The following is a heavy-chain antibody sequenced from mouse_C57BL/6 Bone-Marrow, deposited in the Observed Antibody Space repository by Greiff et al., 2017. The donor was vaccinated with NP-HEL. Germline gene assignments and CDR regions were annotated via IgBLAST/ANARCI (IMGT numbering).Heavy chain of an antibody. CDR1: GYTFTDYN. CDR2: INPNNGGT. J-gene: IGHJ3*01. CDR3: AREFGYSAWFAY. Sequence: VQLQQSGPELVKPGASVKMSCKASGYTFTDYNMHWVKQSHGKSLEWIGYINPNNGGTSYNQKVKGKATLTVNKSSSTAYMELRSLTSEDSAVYYCAREFGYSAWFAYWGQGTLVTVSA. D-gene: IGHD2-3*01. V-gene: IGHV1-22*01.